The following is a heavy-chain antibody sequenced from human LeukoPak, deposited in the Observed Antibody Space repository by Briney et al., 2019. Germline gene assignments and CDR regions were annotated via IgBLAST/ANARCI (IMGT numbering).Heavy chain of an antibody. D-gene: IGHD6-19*01. CDR3: AKDWRLDDY. J-gene: IGHJ4*02. Sequence: GGSLRLSCAASGFTFSSYGMHWVRQAPGKGLEWVAVISYDGSNKSYGDSVKGRFTISRDNSENTLYLQMNSLRPEDTAVYYWAKDWRLDDYWGQGTLVTVSS. CDR1: GFTFSSYG. V-gene: IGHV3-30*18. CDR2: ISYDGSNK.